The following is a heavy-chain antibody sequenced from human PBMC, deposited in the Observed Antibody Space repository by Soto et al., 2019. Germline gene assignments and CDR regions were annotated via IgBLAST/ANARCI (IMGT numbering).Heavy chain of an antibody. V-gene: IGHV4-59*02. D-gene: IGHD3-22*01. J-gene: IGHJ6*02. Sequence: QVQLQESGPGLVKPSETLSLTCTVTGDSVTSDYWSWIRQPPGKRLEYIGFIYLGGSANYNPSLESRVTISPDKSKNQLSLRLTSVTAADTAVYYCTRGKWFPRGYGMDVWGRGTTVTVSS. CDR3: TRGKWFPRGYGMDV. CDR2: IYLGGSA. CDR1: GDSVTSDY.